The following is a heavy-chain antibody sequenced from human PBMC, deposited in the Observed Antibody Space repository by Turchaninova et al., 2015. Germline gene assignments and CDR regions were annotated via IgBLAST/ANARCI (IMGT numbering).Heavy chain of an antibody. J-gene: IGHJ1*01. V-gene: IGHV3-21*01. Sequence: EVQLVESGGGLVNPGGSLRLSCAASGFTFSSYTMNWVRKAPGKGLGWVSSIRSRSIFIYNADSLKGRFTISRDNAKNSVFLQMNSLRAEDTAVYYCARESAVAGTRYFQEWGQGTLVTVSS. CDR2: IRSRSIFI. CDR3: ARESAVAGTRYFQE. D-gene: IGHD6-19*01. CDR1: GFTFSSYT.